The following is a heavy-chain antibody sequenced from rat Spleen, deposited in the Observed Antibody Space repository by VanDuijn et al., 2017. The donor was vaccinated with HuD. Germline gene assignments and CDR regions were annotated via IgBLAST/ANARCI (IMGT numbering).Heavy chain of an antibody. CDR3: VRDVGARLDY. J-gene: IGHJ2*01. Sequence: EVQLVESGGGLVQPGRSLKVSCAASGFTFSNYGMHWIRQAPTQGLEWVASISPTGGTTNYPDSMRGRFTISRDNVKSTLYLQGNSLTSEDTATYYCVRDVGARLDYWGQGVMVTVSS. V-gene: IGHV5-19*01. CDR1: GFTFSNYG. CDR2: ISPTGGTT. D-gene: IGHD5-1*01.